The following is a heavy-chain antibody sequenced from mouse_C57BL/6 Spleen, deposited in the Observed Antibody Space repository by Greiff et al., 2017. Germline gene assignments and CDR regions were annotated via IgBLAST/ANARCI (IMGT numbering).Heavy chain of an antibody. CDR3: ARNYYGSSRYYFDY. CDR2: IYPRSGNT. CDR1: GYTFTSYG. Sequence: VKLQESGAELARPGASVKLSCKASGYTFTSYGISWVKQRTGQGLEWIGEIYPRSGNTYYNEKFKGKATLTADKSSSTAYMELRSLTSEDSAVYFCARNYYGSSRYYFDYWGQGTTLTVSS. V-gene: IGHV1-81*01. D-gene: IGHD1-1*01. J-gene: IGHJ2*01.